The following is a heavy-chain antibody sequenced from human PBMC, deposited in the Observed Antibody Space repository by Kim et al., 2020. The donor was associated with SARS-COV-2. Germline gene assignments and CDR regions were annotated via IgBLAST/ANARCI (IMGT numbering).Heavy chain of an antibody. V-gene: IGHV3-7*03. D-gene: IGHD7-27*01. CDR2: INPDGSER. J-gene: IGHJ4*02. Sequence: GGSLRLSCVVSGFTFSSSWMTWVRQAPGKGLEWVATINPDGSERNYVDSVKGRFAISRDNAKNLLYLQMNSLRIEDTAVYYCPRDLNWGDQGWGQGTLV. CDR3: PRDLNWGDQG. CDR1: GFTFSSSW.